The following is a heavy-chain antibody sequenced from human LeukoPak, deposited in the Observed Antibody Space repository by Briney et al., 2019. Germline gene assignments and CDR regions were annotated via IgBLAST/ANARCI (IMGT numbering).Heavy chain of an antibody. Sequence: ASVKVSCKASGYTFTSYGISWVRQAPGRGLEWMGWISAYNGNTNYAQKLQGRVTMTTDTSTSTAYMELRSLRSDDTAVYYCARNPPIAARDTAYYYYYMDVWGKGTTVTVSS. CDR2: ISAYNGNT. V-gene: IGHV1-18*01. CDR1: GYTFTSYG. CDR3: ARNPPIAARDTAYYYYYMDV. J-gene: IGHJ6*03. D-gene: IGHD6-6*01.